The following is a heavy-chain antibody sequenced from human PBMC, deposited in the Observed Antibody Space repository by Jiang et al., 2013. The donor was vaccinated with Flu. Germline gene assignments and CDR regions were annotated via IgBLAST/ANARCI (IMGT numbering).Heavy chain of an antibody. J-gene: IGHJ4*02. CDR2: IYYSGST. V-gene: IGHV4-31*03. D-gene: IGHD2-21*02. Sequence: GPGLVKPSQTLSLTCTVSGGSISSGGYYWSWIRQHPGKGLEWIGYIYYSGSTYYNPSLKSRVTISVDTSKNQFSLKLSSVTAADTAVYYCARATVPEYCGGDCSYFDYWGQGTLVTVSS. CDR1: GGSISSGGYY. CDR3: ARATVPEYCGGDCSYFDY.